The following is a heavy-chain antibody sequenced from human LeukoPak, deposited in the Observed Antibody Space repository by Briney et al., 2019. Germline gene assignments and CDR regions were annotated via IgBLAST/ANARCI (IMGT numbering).Heavy chain of an antibody. CDR3: AKDRSGYFDY. CDR1: GFTFSNYA. D-gene: IGHD2-15*01. V-gene: IGHV3-23*01. J-gene: IGHJ4*02. CDR2: ISGSGGST. Sequence: PGGSLRLSCAASGFTFSNYAMSWVRQAPGKGLEWVSGISGSGGSTYYADSVKGRFTISRDNSKNTLYLQMNSLRAEDTAVYYCAKDRSGYFDYWGQEPLVTVSS.